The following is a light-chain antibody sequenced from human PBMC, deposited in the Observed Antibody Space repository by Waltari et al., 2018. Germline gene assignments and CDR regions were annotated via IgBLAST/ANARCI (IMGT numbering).Light chain of an antibody. V-gene: IGKV1-27*01. CDR2: AAS. CDR1: QGISHY. CDR3: QKYNSAPPMYT. Sequence: DIQMTQSPSSLSASVGDRVTITCRASQGISHYFAWYQQKPGKVPKLLIYAASTLQSGVPSPFSGSGSGTDFTLTISSLQPEDVATYYCQKYNSAPPMYTFGQGTKLEIK. J-gene: IGKJ2*01.